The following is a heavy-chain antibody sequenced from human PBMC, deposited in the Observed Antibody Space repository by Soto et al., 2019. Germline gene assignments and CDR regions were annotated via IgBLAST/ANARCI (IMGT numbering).Heavy chain of an antibody. V-gene: IGHV1-3*01. D-gene: IGHD4-17*01. Sequence: ASVKVSCKASGYTFTSYAMHWVRQAPGQRLEWMGWINAGNGNTKYSQKFQGRVTITRDTSAGTAYMELSSLRSEDTAVYYCARDRIPLTTVTTGFDYWGQGTLVTVSS. CDR3: ARDRIPLTTVTTGFDY. CDR1: GYTFTSYA. CDR2: INAGNGNT. J-gene: IGHJ4*02.